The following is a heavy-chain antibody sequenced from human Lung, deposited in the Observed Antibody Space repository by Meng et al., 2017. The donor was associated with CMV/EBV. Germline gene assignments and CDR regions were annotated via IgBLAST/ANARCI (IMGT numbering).Heavy chain of an antibody. Sequence: GGSLRLSCAASGFSFTNSWMTWVRQAPGKGLEWVANIKEDGTVKNYVGSVKGRFTISRDNAKNSLYLQLNSLRVEDTAVYYCARDAAYNRFDYLGQGTLVTVSS. V-gene: IGHV3-7*03. CDR3: ARDAAYNRFDY. CDR1: GFSFTNSW. D-gene: IGHD1-1*01. J-gene: IGHJ4*02. CDR2: IKEDGTVK.